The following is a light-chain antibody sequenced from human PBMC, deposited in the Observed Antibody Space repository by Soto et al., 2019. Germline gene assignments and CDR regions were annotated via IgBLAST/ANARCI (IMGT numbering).Light chain of an antibody. CDR2: EAS. V-gene: IGLV2-8*01. Sequence: QSVLTQPPSASGSPGQSVTISCTGTSSDVATYIYVSWYQHHPGKAPKLIIYEASKRPSGVPDRLSGSKSGDTASLTVSGLQAEDEADYYCGSYAGGNNPYVFGTGTKLTVL. J-gene: IGLJ1*01. CDR1: SSDVATYIY. CDR3: GSYAGGNNPYV.